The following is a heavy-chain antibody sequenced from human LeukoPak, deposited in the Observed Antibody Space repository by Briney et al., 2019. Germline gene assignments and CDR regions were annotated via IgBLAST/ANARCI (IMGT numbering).Heavy chain of an antibody. Sequence: ASMKVSCKASGYTFTSYGISWVRQAPGQGLEWMGWISAYNGNTNYAQKLQGRVTMTTDTSTSTAYMELRSLRSDDTAVYYCARDFGGESVNGDYRPDAFDIWGQGTMVTVSS. J-gene: IGHJ3*02. D-gene: IGHD4-17*01. CDR3: ARDFGGESVNGDYRPDAFDI. V-gene: IGHV1-18*01. CDR1: GYTFTSYG. CDR2: ISAYNGNT.